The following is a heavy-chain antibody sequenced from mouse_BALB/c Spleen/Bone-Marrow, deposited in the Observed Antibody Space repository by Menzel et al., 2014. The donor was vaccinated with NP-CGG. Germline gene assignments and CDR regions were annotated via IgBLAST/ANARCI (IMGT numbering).Heavy chain of an antibody. CDR1: GYTFSSYW. V-gene: IGHV1-9*01. Sequence: VQGVESGGELMKPGASVKISCKATGYTFSSYWIEWVKQRPGHGLEWIGEILPGSGSTNYNGKFKGKATFTADTSSNTAYMQLSSLTSEDSAVYYCARPLYDGYYPWGQGTTLTVSS. J-gene: IGHJ2*01. D-gene: IGHD2-3*01. CDR3: ARPLYDGYYP. CDR2: ILPGSGST.